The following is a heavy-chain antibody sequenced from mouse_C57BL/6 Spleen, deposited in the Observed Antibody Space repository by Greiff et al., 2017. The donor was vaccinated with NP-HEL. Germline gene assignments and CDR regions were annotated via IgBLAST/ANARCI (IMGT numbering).Heavy chain of an antibody. D-gene: IGHD1-1*01. CDR1: GYTFTDYN. CDR2: INPNNGGT. V-gene: IGHV1-22*01. Sequence: EVQLQQSGPELVKPGASVKMSCKASGYTFTDYNMHWVKQSHGKSLEWIGYINPNNGGTSYNQKFKGKATLTVNKSSSTAYMELRSLTSEDSAVYYCARLGPITTVVAPSSYAMDYWGQGTSVTVSS. J-gene: IGHJ4*01. CDR3: ARLGPITTVVAPSSYAMDY.